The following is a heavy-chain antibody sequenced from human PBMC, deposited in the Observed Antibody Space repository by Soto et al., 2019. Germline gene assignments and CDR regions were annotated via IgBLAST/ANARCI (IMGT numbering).Heavy chain of an antibody. D-gene: IGHD2-15*01. V-gene: IGHV3-30*18. J-gene: IGHJ4*02. CDR2: ISYDGSNK. CDR1: GFTFSSYG. Sequence: QVQLVESGGGVVQPGRSLRLSCAASGFTFSSYGMHWVRQAPGKGLEWVAVISYDGSNKYYADSVKGRFTISRDNSKNTLYLKMNSRRVENRAVYYWGKRRGSPGFDYGGKETLATVSS. CDR3: GKRRGSPGFDY.